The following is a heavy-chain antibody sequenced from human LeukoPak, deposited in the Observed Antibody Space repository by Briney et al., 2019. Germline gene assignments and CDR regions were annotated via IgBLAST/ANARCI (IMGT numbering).Heavy chain of an antibody. CDR1: GFTFSSYT. D-gene: IGHD2-2*02. J-gene: IGHJ4*02. CDR2: ISSSSSSI. Sequence: GGSLRLSCAASGFTFSSYTMNWVRQAPGRGLEWVSSISSSSSSIYYADSVKGRFTISRDNAKNSLYLQMNSLRAEDTAVYYRVRDGCSSTSCYSVNDYWGQGTLVTVSS. CDR3: VRDGCSSTSCYSVNDY. V-gene: IGHV3-21*01.